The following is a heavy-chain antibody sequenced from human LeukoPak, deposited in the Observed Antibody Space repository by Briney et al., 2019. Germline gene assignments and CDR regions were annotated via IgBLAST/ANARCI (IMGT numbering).Heavy chain of an antibody. J-gene: IGHJ6*02. CDR2: ISYDGSNK. CDR3: AGDYYYGSGSYSRYYYYYGMDV. Sequence: GRSLRLSCAASGFTFSSYAMHWVRQAPAKGLEWVAVISYDGSNKYYADSVKGRFTISRDNSKNTLYLQLNSLRAEDTAVYYCAGDYYYGSGSYSRYYYYYGMDVWGQGTTVTVSS. CDR1: GFTFSSYA. D-gene: IGHD3-10*01. V-gene: IGHV3-30-3*01.